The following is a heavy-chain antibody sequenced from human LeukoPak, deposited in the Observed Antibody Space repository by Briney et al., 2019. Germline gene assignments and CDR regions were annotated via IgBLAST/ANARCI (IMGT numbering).Heavy chain of an antibody. Sequence: PSETLSLTCTVSGGSISSSSYYWGWIRQPPGKGLEWIGSIYYSGSTYYNPSLKSRVTISVDTSKNQFSLKLTSVTATDTAVYYCARQIVGTSWNYYYSYIDVWGKGTSVSVSS. V-gene: IGHV4-39*01. CDR2: IYYSGST. J-gene: IGHJ6*03. D-gene: IGHD1-1*01. CDR3: ARQIVGTSWNYYYSYIDV. CDR1: GGSISSSSYY.